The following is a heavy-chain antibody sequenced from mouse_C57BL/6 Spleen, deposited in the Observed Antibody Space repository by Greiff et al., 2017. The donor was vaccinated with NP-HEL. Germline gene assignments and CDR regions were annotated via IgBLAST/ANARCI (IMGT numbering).Heavy chain of an antibody. V-gene: IGHV1-39*01. CDR1: GYSFTDYN. CDR3: AREGDYGSPLTV. Sequence: LQDSGPELVKPGASVKISCKASGYSFTDYNMNWVKQSNGKSLEWIGVINPNYGTTSYNQKFKGKATLTVDQSSSTAYMQLNSLPSEDSAVYYCAREGDYGSPLTVWGQGTTLTVSS. D-gene: IGHD1-1*01. CDR2: INPNYGTT. J-gene: IGHJ2*01.